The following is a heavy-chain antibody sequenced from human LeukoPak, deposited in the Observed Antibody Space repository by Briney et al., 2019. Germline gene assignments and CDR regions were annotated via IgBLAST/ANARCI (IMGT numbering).Heavy chain of an antibody. CDR2: ISSNSSTI. J-gene: IGHJ4*02. CDR3: ARAFGLTDY. Sequence: GGSLRLSCSASGFTVSRYGMNWVRQAPGKGLEWVSYISSNSSTIYYADSVKGRFTISRDNAKSSLYLQMSSLRTEDTAVYYCARAFGLTDYWGQGTLVTVSS. V-gene: IGHV3-48*01. D-gene: IGHD3/OR15-3a*01. CDR1: GFTVSRYG.